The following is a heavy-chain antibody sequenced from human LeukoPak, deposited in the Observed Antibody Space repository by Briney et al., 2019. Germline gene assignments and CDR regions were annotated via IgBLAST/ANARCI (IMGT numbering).Heavy chain of an antibody. D-gene: IGHD1-26*01. J-gene: IGHJ4*02. CDR1: GGSFSGYY. CDR3: ARRSISGSYHIDY. V-gene: IGHV4-34*01. CDR2: INHSGST. Sequence: SETLSLTCAVYGGSFSGYYWSWIRQPPGKGLEWIGEINHSGSTNYNPSLKSRVTISVDTSKNQFSLKLSSVTAADTAVYYCARRSISGSYHIDYWGQGTLVTVSS.